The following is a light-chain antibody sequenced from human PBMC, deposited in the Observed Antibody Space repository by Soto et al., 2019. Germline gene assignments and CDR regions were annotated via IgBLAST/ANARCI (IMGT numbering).Light chain of an antibody. CDR1: SSDVGNYDL. J-gene: IGLJ2*01. CDR3: SSYAGRGVGV. Sequence: QLVLTQPASVSGSPGQSITISCTGTSSDVGNYDLVSWYQQHPGEAPKLLIYEVTERPSGVSIRFSGSKSHYTASLTISGLQAEDEADYYCSSYAGRGVGVFGGGTKVTVL. V-gene: IGLV2-23*02. CDR2: EVT.